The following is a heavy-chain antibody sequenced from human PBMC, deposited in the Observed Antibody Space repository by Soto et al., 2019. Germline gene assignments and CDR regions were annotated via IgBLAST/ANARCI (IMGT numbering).Heavy chain of an antibody. CDR2: IYPGDSDT. Sequence: EVHLVQSGAEVKKPGESLKISCKGSGYTFTSYWIAWVRQMPGKGLEWMGLIYPGDSDTRYSPSFQGQVTISTDKFISTAYLQWSVLKASDTAMYYCATRGNSHAYFDFWGQGTLVTVSS. V-gene: IGHV5-51*01. CDR3: ATRGNSHAYFDF. CDR1: GYTFTSYW. J-gene: IGHJ4*02. D-gene: IGHD5-18*01.